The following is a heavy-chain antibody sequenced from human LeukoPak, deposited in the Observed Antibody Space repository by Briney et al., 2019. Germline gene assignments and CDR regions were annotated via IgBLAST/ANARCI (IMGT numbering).Heavy chain of an antibody. D-gene: IGHD6-19*01. V-gene: IGHV3-23*01. CDR1: GFTFVDYA. CDR3: AKGLTSGWSVDAFDM. J-gene: IGHJ3*02. Sequence: GGSLRLSCAASGFTFVDYAMHWVRQAPGKGLEGVSLISGDGGSTYYADSVKGRFTISRDNSKDTLYLQMNSLRAEDTAVYYCAKGLTSGWSVDAFDMWGQGTMVTVSS. CDR2: ISGDGGST.